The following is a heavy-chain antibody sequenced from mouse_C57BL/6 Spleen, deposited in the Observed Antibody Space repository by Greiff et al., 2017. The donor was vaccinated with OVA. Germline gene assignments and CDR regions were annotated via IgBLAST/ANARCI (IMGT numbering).Heavy chain of an antibody. V-gene: IGHV5-9-1*02. D-gene: IGHD2-10*01. J-gene: IGHJ4*01. CDR2: ISSGGDYI. CDR3: TRGLLSYYYAMDY. Sequence: EVMLVESGEGLVKPGGSLKLSCAASGFTFSSYAMSWVRQTPEKRLEWVAYISSGGDYIYYADTVKGRFPISRDNARNTLYLQMSSLKSEDTAMYYCTRGLLSYYYAMDYWGQGTSVTVSS. CDR1: GFTFSSYA.